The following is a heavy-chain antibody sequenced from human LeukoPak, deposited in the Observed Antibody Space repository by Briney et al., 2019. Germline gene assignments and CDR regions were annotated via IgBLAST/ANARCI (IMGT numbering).Heavy chain of an antibody. CDR2: IYENGGTT. J-gene: IGHJ4*02. Sequence: GGSLRLSCVVSGFTFRSHAMSWVRQAPEKGLEFVSGIYENGGTTYYADSVKGRFSISRDNSKNTLYLQMDSLKGEDTAVYYSAKDFRIGYSAHFDYWGQGALVTVSS. CDR3: AKDFRIGYSAHFDY. D-gene: IGHD2-21*01. V-gene: IGHV3-23*01. CDR1: GFTFRSHA.